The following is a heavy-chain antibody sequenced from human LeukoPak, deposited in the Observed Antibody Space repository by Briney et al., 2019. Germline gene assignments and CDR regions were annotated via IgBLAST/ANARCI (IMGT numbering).Heavy chain of an antibody. CDR3: ARQSSDWGNWFDL. D-gene: IGHD7-27*01. CDR1: GGSISSSSYY. Sequence: SETLSLTCTVSGGSISSSSYYWGWIRQPPGKGLEWIGSIYYSGSTDYNPSLESRVTISLDTSKNHFSLKLDSATAADTAVYYCARQSSDWGNWFDLWGQGSLVTVSS. CDR2: IYYSGST. V-gene: IGHV4-39*01. J-gene: IGHJ5*01.